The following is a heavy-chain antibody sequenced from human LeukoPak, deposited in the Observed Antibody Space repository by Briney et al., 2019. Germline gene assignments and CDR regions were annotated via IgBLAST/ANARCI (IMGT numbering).Heavy chain of an antibody. CDR3: ARVTADAFDI. Sequence: SETVSLTCAVYGGSFSGYYWSWTRQPPGKGLEWIGEINHSGSTNYNPSLKSRVTISVDTSKNQFSLKLSSVTAADTAVYYCARVTADAFDIWGQGAIVSVSS. J-gene: IGHJ3*02. V-gene: IGHV4-34*01. CDR2: INHSGST. CDR1: GGSFSGYY.